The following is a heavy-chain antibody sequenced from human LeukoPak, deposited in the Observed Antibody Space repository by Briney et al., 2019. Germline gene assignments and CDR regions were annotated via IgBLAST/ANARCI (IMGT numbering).Heavy chain of an antibody. Sequence: PSGGSLTLSCAASGFTFSSYWMHWFRQAPGKGLVWVSRINSDGSSTSYADSVKGRFTISRDNAKNTLYLQMNSLRAEDTAVYYCARAGYDILTGWGGDYYYYGMDVWGQGTTVTVSS. J-gene: IGHJ6*02. D-gene: IGHD3-9*01. CDR1: GFTFSSYW. CDR3: ARAGYDILTGWGGDYYYYGMDV. V-gene: IGHV3-74*01. CDR2: INSDGSST.